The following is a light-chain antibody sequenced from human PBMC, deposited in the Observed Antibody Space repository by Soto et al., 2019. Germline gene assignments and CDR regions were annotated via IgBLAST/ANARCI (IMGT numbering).Light chain of an antibody. CDR3: QQYNDWPPMYT. CDR1: QNVNSN. Sequence: EIVMTQSPATLSMSPGERATLSCRATQNVNSNLAWYQHRPGQAPRLLIYGASIRPTGIPARFSGSGSGTEFTLTIDSLLSEDFAVYYCQQYNDWPPMYTFGQGTKLEIK. J-gene: IGKJ2*01. V-gene: IGKV3-15*01. CDR2: GAS.